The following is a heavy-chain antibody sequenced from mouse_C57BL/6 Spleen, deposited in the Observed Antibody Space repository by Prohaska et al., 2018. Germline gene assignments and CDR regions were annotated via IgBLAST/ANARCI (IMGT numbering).Heavy chain of an antibody. Sequence: HGESLEWIGDINPNDGGPSHNQKFKGKATLTVDKSSSTAYMELRSLTSEDSAVYYCASYDGYFDYWGQGTTLTVSS. D-gene: IGHD2-3*01. CDR3: ASYDGYFDY. J-gene: IGHJ2*01. V-gene: IGHV1-26*01. CDR2: INPNDGGP.